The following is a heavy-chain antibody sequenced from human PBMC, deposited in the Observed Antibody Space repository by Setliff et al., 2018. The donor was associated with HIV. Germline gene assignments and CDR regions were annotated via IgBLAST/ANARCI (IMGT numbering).Heavy chain of an antibody. V-gene: IGHV4-30-2*01. J-gene: IGHJ4*02. Sequence: PSETLSLTCAVSGGSISSGGYSWSWIRQPPGKGLEWIGYIYHSGSTYYNSSLRSRVTISADRSKNQFSLKLSSVTAADTAVYYCARVPGGYYIDYWGQGALVTVSS. CDR1: GGSISSGGYS. CDR3: ARVPGGYYIDY. CDR2: IYHSGST. D-gene: IGHD3-16*01.